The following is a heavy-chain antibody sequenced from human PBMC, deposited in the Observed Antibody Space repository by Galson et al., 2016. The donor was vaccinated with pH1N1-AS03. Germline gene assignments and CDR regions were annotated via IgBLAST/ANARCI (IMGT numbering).Heavy chain of an antibody. CDR2: IYHSGST. D-gene: IGHD3-3*01. Sequence: SETLSLTCAVSGYSISSGYYWGWIRQLPGKGLEWIGSIYHSGSTYYNPSLMSRVTISVDTSKNRFSLKVTSVTAADTAVYYCARVGKYFDFWSGYSDFDYWGQGTLVTVSS. CDR3: ARVGKYFDFWSGYSDFDY. J-gene: IGHJ4*02. V-gene: IGHV4-38-2*01. CDR1: GYSISSGYY.